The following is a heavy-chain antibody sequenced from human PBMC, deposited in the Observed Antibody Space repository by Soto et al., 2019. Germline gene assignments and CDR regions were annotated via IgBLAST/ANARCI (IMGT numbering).Heavy chain of an antibody. CDR2: ISSSSSYI. V-gene: IGHV3-21*01. CDR1: GFTFSSYS. CDR3: ARDRAAVVPAASVDY. J-gene: IGHJ4*02. D-gene: IGHD2-2*01. Sequence: EVQLVESGGGLVKPGGSLRLSCAASGFTFSSYSMSWVRQAPGKGLEWVSSISSSSSYIYYADSVKGRFTISRDNAKNSLYLQMNSLRAEDTAVYYCARDRAAVVPAASVDYWGQGTLVTVSS.